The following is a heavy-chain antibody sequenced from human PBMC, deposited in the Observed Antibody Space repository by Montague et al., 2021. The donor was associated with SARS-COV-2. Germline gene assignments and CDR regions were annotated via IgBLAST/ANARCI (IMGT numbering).Heavy chain of an antibody. CDR3: ARPGVENNGWYLSYFEY. Sequence: SLRLSCAASRFTLSSYSMYWVRQAPGKGLEWVAVISSDGTNKYFRESVRGRFTISRDKSNNTVFLQMSSLRPEDTAVYYCARPGVENNGWYLSYFEYWGQGSLVTVST. CDR1: RFTLSSYS. D-gene: IGHD6-19*01. V-gene: IGHV3-30*04. CDR2: ISSDGTNK. J-gene: IGHJ4*02.